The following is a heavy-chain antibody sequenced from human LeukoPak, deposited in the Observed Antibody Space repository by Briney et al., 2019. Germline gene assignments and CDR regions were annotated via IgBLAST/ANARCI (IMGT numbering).Heavy chain of an antibody. Sequence: SETLSLTCTVSGGSISDYYWSWIRQPPGRGLEWIGYIYYSGSTNYNPSLKSRVTISVDRSKNQFSLKLSSVTAADTAVYYCAREYSSSSMSWFDPWGQGTLVTVSS. V-gene: IGHV4-59*12. CDR1: GGSISDYY. CDR2: IYYSGST. D-gene: IGHD6-6*01. CDR3: AREYSSSSMSWFDP. J-gene: IGHJ5*02.